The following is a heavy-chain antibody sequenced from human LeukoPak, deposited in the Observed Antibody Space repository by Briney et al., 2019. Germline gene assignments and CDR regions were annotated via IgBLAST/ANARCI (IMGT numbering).Heavy chain of an antibody. CDR2: ISSSSSYI. D-gene: IGHD2-2*02. J-gene: IGHJ4*02. V-gene: IGHV3-21*01. Sequence: GGSLRLSCAASGFTFSSYSMNWVRQAPGRGLEWVSSISSSSSYIYYADSVKGGFTISRDNAKNSLYLQMNSLRAEYTAVYYCARVYCSSTSCYMANNWNYGDYWGQGTLVTVSS. CDR1: GFTFSSYS. CDR3: ARVYCSSTSCYMANNWNYGDY.